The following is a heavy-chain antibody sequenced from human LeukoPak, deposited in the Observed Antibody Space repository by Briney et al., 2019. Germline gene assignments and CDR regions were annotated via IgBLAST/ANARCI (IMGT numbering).Heavy chain of an antibody. V-gene: IGHV4-4*02. CDR2: IYHSGST. CDR3: AKELTYTDTGGFDP. CDR1: GGSISSSNW. Sequence: SETLSLTCTVSGGSISSSNWWSWVRQPPGKGLEWIGEIYHSGSTNYNPSLKSRLTMSVDKSKDQLSLKLNSVTAADTAMYYCAKELTYTDTGGFDPWGQGTLVTVSS. D-gene: IGHD3-10*01. J-gene: IGHJ5*02.